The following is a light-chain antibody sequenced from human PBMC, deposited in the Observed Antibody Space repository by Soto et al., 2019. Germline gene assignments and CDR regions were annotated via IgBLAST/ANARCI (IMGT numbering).Light chain of an antibody. CDR3: SSYRSGSTL. CDR1: SSDVGGYNY. Sequence: QSVLTQPASVSGSPGQSITISCTGTSSDVGGYNYVSWYQQHPGKAPKLMIYEVSNRPSGVSNRFSGSKSGNTASLTISGLQAEDEADYYCSSYRSGSTLFGGGTQLTVL. J-gene: IGLJ2*01. V-gene: IGLV2-14*01. CDR2: EVS.